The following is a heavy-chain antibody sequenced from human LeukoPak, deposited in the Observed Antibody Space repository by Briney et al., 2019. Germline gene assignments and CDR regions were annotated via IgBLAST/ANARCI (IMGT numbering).Heavy chain of an antibody. CDR2: IYHSGST. V-gene: IGHV4-4*02. Sequence: SGTLSLTCAGSGGSISSSNWWSWVRQPPGKGLEWIGEIYHSGSTNYNPSLKSRVTISVDKSKNQFSLKLSSVTAADTAVYYCARGPTEVNEYSSTIHYYYYMDVWGKGTTVTVSS. CDR3: ARGPTEVNEYSSTIHYYYYMDV. D-gene: IGHD6-6*01. CDR1: GGSISSSNW. J-gene: IGHJ6*03.